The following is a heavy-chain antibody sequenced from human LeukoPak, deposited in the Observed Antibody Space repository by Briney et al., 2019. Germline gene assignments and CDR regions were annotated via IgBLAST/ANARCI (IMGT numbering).Heavy chain of an antibody. V-gene: IGHV1-2*02. D-gene: IGHD2-21*02. J-gene: IGHJ3*02. CDR2: INPNSGGT. Sequence: ASVKVSCKTSGYTFTGQYLHWVRQAPGQGLEWMGWINPNSGGTKSAQKFQGRVIMTRDTSISTAYMELRSLSSDDTAVYYCAREGDDWTRHDDAFDIWGQGTLVTVSS. CDR3: AREGDDWTRHDDAFDI. CDR1: GYTFTGQY.